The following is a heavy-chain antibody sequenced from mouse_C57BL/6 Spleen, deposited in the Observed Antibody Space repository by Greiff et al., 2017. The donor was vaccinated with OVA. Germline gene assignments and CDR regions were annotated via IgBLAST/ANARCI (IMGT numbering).Heavy chain of an antibody. J-gene: IGHJ3*01. CDR3: ARDDYDYDWFAY. D-gene: IGHD2-4*01. Sequence: VQLQQSGPGLVQPSQSLSITCTVSGFSLTSYGVHWVRQSPGKGLEWLGVIWRGGSTDYNAAFISRLSISKDNSKSQVFCKMNSLQADDTAIYYCARDDYDYDWFAYWGQGTLVTVSA. CDR1: GFSLTSYG. V-gene: IGHV2-2*01. CDR2: IWRGGST.